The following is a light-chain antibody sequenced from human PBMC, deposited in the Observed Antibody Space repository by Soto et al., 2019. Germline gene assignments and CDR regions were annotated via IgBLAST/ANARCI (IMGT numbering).Light chain of an antibody. J-gene: IGLJ3*02. CDR2: SVS. Sequence: QSALTQPASVSGSPGQSITISCTGTSSDVGGFNYVSWYQQYPGKAPKLMIYSVSHRPSGVSNRFSGSKSGNTASLTISGLQAEDEADYYCSSYTTTTRVFGGGTKLTVL. CDR3: SSYTTTTRV. CDR1: SSDVGGFNY. V-gene: IGLV2-14*01.